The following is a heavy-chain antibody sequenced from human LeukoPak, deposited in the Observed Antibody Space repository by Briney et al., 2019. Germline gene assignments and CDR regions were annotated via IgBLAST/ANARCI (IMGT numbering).Heavy chain of an antibody. CDR2: TYYKSKWYN. D-gene: IGHD5-18*01. V-gene: IGHV6-1*01. J-gene: IGHJ4*02. Sequence: SQTLSLTCAISGDSVSSNSAAWNWIRQSPSRGLEWLGRTYYKSKWYNDYAVSVKSRITIDPDTSKNQFSLQLNSVTPDDTAVYYCARGAFVDKALYYFDYWGQGTLVTVSS. CDR3: ARGAFVDKALYYFDY. CDR1: GDSVSSNSAA.